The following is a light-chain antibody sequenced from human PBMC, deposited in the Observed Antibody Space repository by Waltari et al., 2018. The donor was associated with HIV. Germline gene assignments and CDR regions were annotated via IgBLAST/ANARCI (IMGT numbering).Light chain of an antibody. CDR3: SSYAATTTIL. CDR2: EVT. J-gene: IGLJ3*02. Sequence: QSVLTQPASVSGSPGQSITISCTGTNSDVGAYDYVSWYQQYPGKAPKLLIYEVTIRSPVISFRFSGSKSGNPSSMTISGLQPDDEAHYYCSSYAATTTILFGGGTRLTVL. CDR1: NSDVGAYDY. V-gene: IGLV2-14*01.